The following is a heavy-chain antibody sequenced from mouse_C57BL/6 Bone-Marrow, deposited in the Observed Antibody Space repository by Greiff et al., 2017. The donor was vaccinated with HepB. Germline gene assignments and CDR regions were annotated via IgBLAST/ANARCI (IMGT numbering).Heavy chain of an antibody. J-gene: IGHJ1*03. CDR1: GYTFTSYW. CDR2: INPSNGGT. CDR3: ARSGSSGWYFDV. V-gene: IGHV1-53*01. Sequence: QVQLQQPGTELVKPGASVKLSCKASGYTFTSYWMHWVKQRPGQGLEWIGNINPSNGGTNYNEKFKSKATLTVDKSSSTAYMQLSSLTSEDTAVYYCARSGSSGWYFDVWGTGTTVTVSS. D-gene: IGHD1-1*01.